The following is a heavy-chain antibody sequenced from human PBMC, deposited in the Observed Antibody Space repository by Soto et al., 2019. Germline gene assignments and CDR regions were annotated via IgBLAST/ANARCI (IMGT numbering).Heavy chain of an antibody. D-gene: IGHD1-1*01. J-gene: IGHJ4*02. CDR1: GFTFSYYG. Sequence: QVQLVESGGGVVQPGRSLRLSCAASGFTFSYYGMHWVRQAPGKGLEWVAVIWYDGSNKYYADSVKGRFTISRDNSKNTHYLQMNSLRAEDTAVYYCARELEGPFDYWGQRTLVTVSS. V-gene: IGHV3-33*01. CDR3: ARELEGPFDY. CDR2: IWYDGSNK.